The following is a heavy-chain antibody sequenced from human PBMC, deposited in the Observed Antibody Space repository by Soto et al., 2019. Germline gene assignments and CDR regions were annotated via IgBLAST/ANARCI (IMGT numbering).Heavy chain of an antibody. CDR2: ITLYNGKT. CDR1: GYTFTNHG. Sequence: QVQLVQSGAEVKKPGASVKVSCKASGYTFTNHGITWVRQAPGQGLEWMGWITLYNGKTDYLRKLQGRVTMTTDTFTNTAYMELRSLRSDDTAVYYWARTRGYSGYDLVDWGQGTLVTVSS. D-gene: IGHD5-12*01. CDR3: ARTRGYSGYDLVD. J-gene: IGHJ4*02. V-gene: IGHV1-18*01.